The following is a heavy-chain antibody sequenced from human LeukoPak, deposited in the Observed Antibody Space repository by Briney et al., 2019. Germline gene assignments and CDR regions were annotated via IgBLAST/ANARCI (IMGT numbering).Heavy chain of an antibody. J-gene: IGHJ4*02. D-gene: IGHD3-22*01. CDR3: AKERHPYFDSSGFYTRGGTYFDY. Sequence: GGSLRLSCAASGFTFSSYWMHWVRQAPGKGLVWVSRINTDGSTTSYADSVKGRFTISRDNAKNSLYLQMNSLRAEDTAVYYCAKERHPYFDSSGFYTRGGTYFDYWGQGTLVTVSS. CDR2: INTDGSTT. CDR1: GFTFSSYW. V-gene: IGHV3-74*01.